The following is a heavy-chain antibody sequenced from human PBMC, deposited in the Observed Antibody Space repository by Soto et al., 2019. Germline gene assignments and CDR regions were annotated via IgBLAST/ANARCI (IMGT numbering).Heavy chain of an antibody. CDR2: ISGSGGST. CDR1: GFTFSSYA. V-gene: IGHV3-23*01. Sequence: GGSLRLSCAASGFTFSSYAMSWVRQAPGKGLEWVSAISGSGGSTYYADSVKGRFTISRDNSKNTLYLQMNSLRAEDTAVYYCANCREQEEQLVPPYYYYYYGMDVWGQGTTVTVSS. J-gene: IGHJ6*02. CDR3: ANCREQEEQLVPPYYYYYYGMDV. D-gene: IGHD6-13*01.